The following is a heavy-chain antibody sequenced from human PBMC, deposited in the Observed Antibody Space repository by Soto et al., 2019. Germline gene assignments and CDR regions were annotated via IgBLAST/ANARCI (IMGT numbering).Heavy chain of an antibody. CDR3: ATLEGYCSGGSCYPPFDYYYGMDV. CDR1: GYSFTSYW. Sequence: LKISCKGSGYSFTSYWISWVRQMPGKGLEWMGRIDPSDSYTNYSPSFQGHVTISADKSISTAYLQWSSLKASDTAMYYCATLEGYCSGGSCYPPFDYYYGMDVWGQGTTVTVSS. D-gene: IGHD2-15*01. J-gene: IGHJ6*02. V-gene: IGHV5-10-1*01. CDR2: IDPSDSYT.